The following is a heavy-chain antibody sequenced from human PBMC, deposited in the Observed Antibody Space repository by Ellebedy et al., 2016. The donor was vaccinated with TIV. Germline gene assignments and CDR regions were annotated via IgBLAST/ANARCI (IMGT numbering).Heavy chain of an antibody. CDR1: GGSFSSYV. CDR3: AADLASVGQ. CDR2: SIPVLETT. Sequence: AASVKVSCKASGGSFSSYVISWVRQAPGQGLEWMGGSIPVLETTNYAQKFQGRLTVSADKSTNTAYMELRRLTSEDTAVYYCAADLASVGQWGQGTLVIVSS. D-gene: IGHD1-26*01. J-gene: IGHJ1*01. V-gene: IGHV1-69*10.